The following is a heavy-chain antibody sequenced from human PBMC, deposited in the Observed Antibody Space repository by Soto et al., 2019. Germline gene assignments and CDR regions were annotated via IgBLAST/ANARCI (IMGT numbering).Heavy chain of an antibody. V-gene: IGHV3-33*01. Sequence: GGSLRLSCAASGFTFSSYGMHWVRQAPGKGLEWVAVIWYDGSNKYYADSVKGRFTISRDNSKNTLYLQMNSLRAEDTAVYYCARDREAVAGMDVWGQGTTVTVSS. CDR3: ARDREAVAGMDV. CDR1: GFTFSSYG. D-gene: IGHD6-19*01. J-gene: IGHJ6*02. CDR2: IWYDGSNK.